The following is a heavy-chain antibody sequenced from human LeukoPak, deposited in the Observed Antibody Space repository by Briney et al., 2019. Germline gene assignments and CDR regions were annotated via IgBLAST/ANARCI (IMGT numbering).Heavy chain of an antibody. CDR1: GGSISNYY. CDR2: IYYSGST. V-gene: IGHV4-59*06. D-gene: IGHD1-26*01. J-gene: IGHJ3*02. CDR3: ARVGGATTGNAFDI. Sequence: SETLSLTCSVSGGSISNYYWNWMRQPAGKGLECIGYIYYSGSTYYNPSLKSRVTISVDTSKNQFSLKLSSVTAADTAVYYCARVGGATTGNAFDIWGQGTMVTVSS.